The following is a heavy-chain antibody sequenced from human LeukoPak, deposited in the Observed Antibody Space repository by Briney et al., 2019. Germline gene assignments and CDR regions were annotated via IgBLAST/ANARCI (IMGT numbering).Heavy chain of an antibody. CDR3: ARVSRGKWELLGAHDY. D-gene: IGHD1-26*01. CDR1: GFTFSSYS. CDR2: ISTSSSYI. Sequence: TGGSLRLSCAVSGFTFSSYSMNWVRQAPGKGLEWVSSISTSSSYIYYADSVKGRFTISRDNAKNSLYLQINSLRAEDTAVYYCARVSRGKWELLGAHDYWGQGTLVTVSS. J-gene: IGHJ4*02. V-gene: IGHV3-21*01.